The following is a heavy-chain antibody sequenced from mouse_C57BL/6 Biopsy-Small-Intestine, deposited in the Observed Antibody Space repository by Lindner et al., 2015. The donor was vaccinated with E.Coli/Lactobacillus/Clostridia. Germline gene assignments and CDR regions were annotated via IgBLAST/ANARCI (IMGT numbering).Heavy chain of an antibody. CDR1: GFSLISYG. CDR2: IWGVGST. J-gene: IGHJ3*01. CDR3: ASDYSNYGGFAY. Sequence: VQLQESGPGLVAPSQSLSITCTVSGFSLISYGVDWVRQSPGKGLEWLGVIWGVGSTNYNSALKSRLSISKDNSKSQVFLKMNSLQTDDTAMYYCASDYSNYGGFAYWGQGTLVTVSA. D-gene: IGHD2-5*01. V-gene: IGHV2-6*01.